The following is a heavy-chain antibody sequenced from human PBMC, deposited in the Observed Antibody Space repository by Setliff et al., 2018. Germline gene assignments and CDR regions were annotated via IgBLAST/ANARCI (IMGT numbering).Heavy chain of an antibody. CDR2: VYRGGSTT. Sequence: GGSLRLSCAASGFTFNNYAMSWVRQAPGKRLEWVSVVYRGGSTTFYADSVKGRFTISRDDSKNTLYLQMNSLTVDDTAVYYCAKDLGYDGHYYYYIDVWGKGTTVTVSS. J-gene: IGHJ6*03. CDR1: GFTFNNYA. D-gene: IGHD3-3*01. CDR3: AKDLGYDGHYYYYIDV. V-gene: IGHV3-23*03.